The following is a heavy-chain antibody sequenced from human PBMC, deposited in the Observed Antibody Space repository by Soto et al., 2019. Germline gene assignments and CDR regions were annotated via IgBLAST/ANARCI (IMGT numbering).Heavy chain of an antibody. Sequence: GESLKISCKGSGYSFTSYWIGWVRQMPGKGLEWMGIIYPGDSDTRYSPSFQGQVTISADKSISTAYLQWSSLKASDTAMYYCARLREYQLLDYYYGMDVWGQGTTVTVSS. CDR2: IYPGDSDT. J-gene: IGHJ6*02. V-gene: IGHV5-51*01. D-gene: IGHD2-2*01. CDR3: ARLREYQLLDYYYGMDV. CDR1: GYSFTSYW.